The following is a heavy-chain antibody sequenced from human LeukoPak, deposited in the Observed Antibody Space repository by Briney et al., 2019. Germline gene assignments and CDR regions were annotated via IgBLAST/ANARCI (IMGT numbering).Heavy chain of an antibody. CDR1: GFIFTDYW. CDR2: IYPGDSDT. J-gene: IGHJ6*02. CDR3: ATFLGLRSPDV. D-gene: IGHD3-3*02. V-gene: IGHV5-51*01. Sequence: GESLKISCKGSGFIFTDYWIGWVRQMPEKGLEWMGIIYPGDSDTRYSPSFQGQVTISADKSISTAYLQWSSLKASDTAMYYCATFLGLRSPDVWGQGTTVTVSS.